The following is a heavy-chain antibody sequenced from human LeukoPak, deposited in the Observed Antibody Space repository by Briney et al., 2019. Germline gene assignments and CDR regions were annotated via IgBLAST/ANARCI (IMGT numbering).Heavy chain of an antibody. CDR1: GYTFTGYY. CDR2: INPNSGGT. CDR3: ASTRGYSGYAYY. D-gene: IGHD5-12*01. V-gene: IGHV1-2*02. J-gene: IGHJ4*02. Sequence: GASVKVSCKASGYTFTGYYMHWVRQAPGQGLEWMGWINPNSGGTNYAQKFQGRVTMTRDTSISTAYMELSSLRSEDTAVYYCASTRGYSGYAYYWGQGTLVTVSS.